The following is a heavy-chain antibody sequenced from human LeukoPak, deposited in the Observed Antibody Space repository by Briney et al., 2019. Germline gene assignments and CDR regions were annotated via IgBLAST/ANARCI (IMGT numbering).Heavy chain of an antibody. CDR1: GYTFTSYD. D-gene: IGHD6-13*01. Sequence: ASVKVSCKASGYTFTSYDINWVRQATGQGLEWMGWMNPNSGNTGYAQKFQGRVTKTRNTSISTAYMELSSLRSEDTAVYYCARGPRSRYSSSWYWFDPWGQGTLVTVSS. V-gene: IGHV1-8*01. CDR2: MNPNSGNT. J-gene: IGHJ5*02. CDR3: ARGPRSRYSSSWYWFDP.